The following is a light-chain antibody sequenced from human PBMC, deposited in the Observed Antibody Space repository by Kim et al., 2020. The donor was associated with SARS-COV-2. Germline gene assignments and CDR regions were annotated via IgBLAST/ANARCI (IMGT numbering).Light chain of an antibody. CDR1: ESISSW. CDR3: QQYYSFST. Sequence: DIQMTQSPSTLSASIGDRVTITCRASESISSWLAWYQQRPGKPPKLLIYKASILESGVPSRFSGSGAGTEFTLTISSLQPDDFAAYYCQQYYSFSTFGQGTKVDIK. V-gene: IGKV1-5*03. CDR2: KAS. J-gene: IGKJ1*01.